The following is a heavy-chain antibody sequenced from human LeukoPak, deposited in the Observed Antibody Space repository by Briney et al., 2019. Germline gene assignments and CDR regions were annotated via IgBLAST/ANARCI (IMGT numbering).Heavy chain of an antibody. CDR3: ARFRAGYYDILTGTHRERYAFEI. CDR2: MNLNSGNT. J-gene: IGHJ3*02. CDR1: GYIFTSYD. D-gene: IGHD3-9*01. V-gene: IGHV1-8*01. Sequence: ASVTLSCKASGYIFTSYDINWMSQPTAQGLEWVGWMNLNSGNTGYAQTFQGRVTITRNTSISTAYMELSSLRSEDTAVYYCARFRAGYYDILTGTHRERYAFEIWGQGTMVSVSS.